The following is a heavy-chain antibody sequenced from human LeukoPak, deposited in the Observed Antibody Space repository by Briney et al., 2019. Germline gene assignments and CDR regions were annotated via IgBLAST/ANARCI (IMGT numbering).Heavy chain of an antibody. J-gene: IGHJ5*02. D-gene: IGHD6-13*01. CDR2: IKQDGSEK. Sequence: PGGSLRLSCAASGFTFSSYWMSWVRQAPGKGLEWVANIKQDGSEKYYEDSVKGRFTISRDNAKNSLYLQMNSLRAEDTAVYYCARDSLGGAAAGTGSRPSDPWGQGTLVTVSS. V-gene: IGHV3-7*01. CDR3: ARDSLGGAAAGTGSRPSDP. CDR1: GFTFSSYW.